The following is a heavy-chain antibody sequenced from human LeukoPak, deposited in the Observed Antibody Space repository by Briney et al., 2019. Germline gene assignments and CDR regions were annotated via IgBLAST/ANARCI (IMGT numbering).Heavy chain of an antibody. Sequence: PGGSLRLSCAASGFTFSSYGMHWVRQAPGKGLEWVGVIWYDGSNKYYADSVKGRFTISRDNSKNTLYLQMNSLRAEDTAVYYCARELGGYFDYWGQGTLVTVSS. J-gene: IGHJ4*02. CDR3: ARELGGYFDY. CDR1: GFTFSSYG. D-gene: IGHD3-3*01. CDR2: IWYDGSNK. V-gene: IGHV3-33*01.